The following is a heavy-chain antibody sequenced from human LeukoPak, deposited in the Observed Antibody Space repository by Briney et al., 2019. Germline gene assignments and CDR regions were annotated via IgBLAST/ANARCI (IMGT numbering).Heavy chain of an antibody. Sequence: SETLSLTCAVYGGSFSGYYWSWIRQPPGKGLEWIGEINHSGSTNYNPSLKSRVTISVDTSKNQFSLKLSSVTAADTAVYYCASVGYSSSWIDYWGQGTLVTVSS. V-gene: IGHV4-34*01. CDR3: ASVGYSSSWIDY. J-gene: IGHJ4*02. D-gene: IGHD6-13*01. CDR1: GGSFSGYY. CDR2: INHSGST.